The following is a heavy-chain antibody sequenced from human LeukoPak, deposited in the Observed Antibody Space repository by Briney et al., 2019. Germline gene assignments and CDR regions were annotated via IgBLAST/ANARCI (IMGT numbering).Heavy chain of an antibody. Sequence: SETLSLTCTVSGGPLSSYYWSWIRQPPGKGLEWIGYIYTSGSTNYNPSLKSRVTISVDTSKNQFSLKLSSVTAADTAVYYCATPGGYCSSTSCSYAFDIWGQGTMVTVSP. CDR3: ATPGGYCSSTSCSYAFDI. CDR2: IYTSGST. V-gene: IGHV4-4*09. D-gene: IGHD2-2*03. J-gene: IGHJ3*02. CDR1: GGPLSSYY.